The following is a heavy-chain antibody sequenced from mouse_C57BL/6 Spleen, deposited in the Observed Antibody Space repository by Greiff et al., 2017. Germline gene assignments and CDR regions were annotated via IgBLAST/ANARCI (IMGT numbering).Heavy chain of an antibody. CDR1: GYTFTDYY. CDR3: ARDDYDGAWFAY. CDR2: INPNNGGT. D-gene: IGHD2-4*01. J-gene: IGHJ3*01. V-gene: IGHV1-26*01. Sequence: VQLQQSGPELVKPGASVKISCKASGYTFTDYYMNWVKQSHGKSLEWIGDINPNNGGTRYNQKFKGQATLTVDTSASTAYMELRSLTSEDAAVYYCARDDYDGAWFAYWGQVTLVTVSA.